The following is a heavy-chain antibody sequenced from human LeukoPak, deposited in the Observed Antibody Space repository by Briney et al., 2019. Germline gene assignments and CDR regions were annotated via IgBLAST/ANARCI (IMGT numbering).Heavy chain of an antibody. D-gene: IGHD2-2*02. CDR1: GYTFTSYD. CDR2: MNPNSGNT. V-gene: IGHV1-8*01. J-gene: IGHJ5*02. CDR3: ARDFIVVVPAAIVWFDP. Sequence: GASVKVSCKASGYTFTSYDINWVRQATGQGLEWRGWMNPNSGNTGYSQKLQGRVTMTTDTSTSTAYMGLRSLRSDDTAVYYCARDFIVVVPAAIVWFDPWGQGTLVTVSS.